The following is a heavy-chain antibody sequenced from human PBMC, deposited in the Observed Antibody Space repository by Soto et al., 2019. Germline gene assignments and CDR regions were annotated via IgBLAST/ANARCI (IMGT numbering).Heavy chain of an antibody. CDR2: IYTGGST. D-gene: IGHD6-19*01. V-gene: IGHV4-4*07. Sequence: SETLYITCTVSGGSISGYYWSWIRQPAGKGLEWIGRIYTGGSTNYNPSLKSRVTMSIDTSKNQFSLKLSSVTAADTAVYYCARDHLVAGNFDSWGQGTLVTVSS. J-gene: IGHJ4*02. CDR3: ARDHLVAGNFDS. CDR1: GGSISGYY.